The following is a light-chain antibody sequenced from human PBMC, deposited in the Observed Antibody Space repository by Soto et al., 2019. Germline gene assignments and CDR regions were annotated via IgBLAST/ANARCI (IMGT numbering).Light chain of an antibody. CDR2: GAS. V-gene: IGKV3-15*01. CDR3: QQYKNWPRIT. Sequence: EIVMTQSPATLSVSPGERVTLSCRASQSVSRNLAWYQQKPGQAPRLLIYGASTRATGIPARFSGSGSGTEFTLTISSLQSEDFGVYYCQQYKNWPRITFGQGTRLEIK. J-gene: IGKJ5*01. CDR1: QSVSRN.